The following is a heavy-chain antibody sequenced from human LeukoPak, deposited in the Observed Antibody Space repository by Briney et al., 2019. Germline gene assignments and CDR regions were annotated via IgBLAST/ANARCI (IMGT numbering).Heavy chain of an antibody. CDR2: INSDGSST. D-gene: IGHD6-6*01. V-gene: IGHV3-74*01. J-gene: IGHJ5*02. CDR3: ARGPYSSSPMGWFDP. CDR1: GFTFSSYW. Sequence: GGSLRLSCAASGFTFSSYWMHWVRQAPGKGLVWVSRINSDGSSTSYADSVKGRFTISRDNAKDTLYLQMNSLRAEDTAVYYCARGPYSSSPMGWFDPWGQGTLVTVSS.